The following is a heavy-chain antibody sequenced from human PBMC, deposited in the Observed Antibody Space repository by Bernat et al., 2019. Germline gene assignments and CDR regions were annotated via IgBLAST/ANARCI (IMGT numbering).Heavy chain of an antibody. D-gene: IGHD4-17*01. CDR1: GGALSSYG. CDR2: IWYDGSNK. J-gene: IGHJ2*01. V-gene: IGHV3-33*01. Sequence: GGGVGQRGRSLGRSWAAAGGALSSYGMHGGREAAGKGREGVAVIWYDGSNKYYADSVKGRFTISRDNSKNTLYLQMNSLRAEDTAVYYCARPYGDYPHWYFDLWGRGTLVTVSS. CDR3: ARPYGDYPHWYFDL.